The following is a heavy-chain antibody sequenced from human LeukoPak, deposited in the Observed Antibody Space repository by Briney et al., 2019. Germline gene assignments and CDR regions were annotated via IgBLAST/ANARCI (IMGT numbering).Heavy chain of an antibody. CDR1: GGSIGSGSYY. D-gene: IGHD4-17*01. J-gene: IGHJ5*02. CDR3: ARGPLTVTRGFDP. V-gene: IGHV4-61*02. Sequence: SETLSLTCTVSGGSIGSGSYYWSWIRQPAGKGLEWIGRIYTSGSTNYNPSLKSRVTISVDTSKNQFSLKLSSVTAADTAVYYCARGPLTVTRGFDPWGQGTLVTVSS. CDR2: IYTSGST.